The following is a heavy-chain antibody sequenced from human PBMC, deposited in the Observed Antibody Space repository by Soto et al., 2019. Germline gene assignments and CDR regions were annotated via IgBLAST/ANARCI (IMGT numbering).Heavy chain of an antibody. CDR2: ITGSGDPA. CDR3: AKDPNGDYVGAFDF. CDR1: GFTFSTYA. V-gene: IGHV3-23*01. J-gene: IGHJ3*01. D-gene: IGHD2-8*01. Sequence: EVQLLESGGGLVQPGGSLRISCAASGFTFSTYALTWVRQPPGKGLEWVAAITGSGDPANYADSVKGRFTISRDNSKNTLYLQMSSLTAEDTAVYFCAKDPNGDYVGAFDFWGRGTLVTVSS.